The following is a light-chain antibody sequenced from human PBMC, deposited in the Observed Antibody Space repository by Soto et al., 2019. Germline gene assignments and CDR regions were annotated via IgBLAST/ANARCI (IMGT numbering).Light chain of an antibody. CDR1: QSVSSN. Sequence: EIVMTQSPATLSVSPGERVTLSCRASQSVSSNLAWYQQKPDQAPRLLIYGASTRATGIPARFSGSGSGTEFTLTISSLEPEDFAVYYCQQRSNWPALTFGGGTKVDIK. CDR2: GAS. CDR3: QQRSNWPALT. J-gene: IGKJ4*01. V-gene: IGKV3-15*01.